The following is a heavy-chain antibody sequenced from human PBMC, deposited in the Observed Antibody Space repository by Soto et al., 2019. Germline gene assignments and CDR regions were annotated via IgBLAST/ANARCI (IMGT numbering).Heavy chain of an antibody. CDR1: GFTLRTYG. CDR3: ARPLEQWQLGFGMDV. D-gene: IGHD6-19*01. CDR2: VWYDGSKK. Sequence: GGSLRLSCAASGFTLRTYGMHWVRQAPGKGLEWVAVVWYDGSKKYYADSVKGRFTVSRDNSKNTLYLQVNSLRAEDTAVYYCARPLEQWQLGFGMDVWGQGSPVTVSS. J-gene: IGHJ6*01. V-gene: IGHV3-33*01.